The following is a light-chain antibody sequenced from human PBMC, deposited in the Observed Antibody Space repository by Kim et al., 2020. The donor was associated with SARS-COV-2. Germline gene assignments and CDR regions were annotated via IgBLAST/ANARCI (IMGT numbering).Light chain of an antibody. CDR1: LRAHSY. J-gene: IGKJ1*01. CDR2: EAA. Sequence: SSPLERPPHSPRPSLRAHSYLACYHPKHGQAPRLHVYEAANSATAIPASFSGTGSGTDFTLTISSLEAEAFAVYHVQQRSNWLCTFGQGTRVEIK. CDR3: QQRSNWLCT. V-gene: IGKV3-11*01.